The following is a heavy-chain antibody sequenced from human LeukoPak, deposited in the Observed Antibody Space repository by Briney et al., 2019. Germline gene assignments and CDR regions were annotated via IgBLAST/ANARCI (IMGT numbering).Heavy chain of an antibody. J-gene: IGHJ6*02. CDR3: ARDPMVRGVIRPRYYYYGMDV. CDR2: ISSSSSYI. V-gene: IGHV3-21*01. CDR1: GFTFSSYW. Sequence: PGGSLRLSCAASGFTFSSYWMNWVRQAPGKGLEWVSSISSSSSYIYYADSLKGRFTISRDNAENSLYLQMNSLRAEDTAVYYCARDPMVRGVIRPRYYYYGMDVWGQGTTVTVSS. D-gene: IGHD3-10*01.